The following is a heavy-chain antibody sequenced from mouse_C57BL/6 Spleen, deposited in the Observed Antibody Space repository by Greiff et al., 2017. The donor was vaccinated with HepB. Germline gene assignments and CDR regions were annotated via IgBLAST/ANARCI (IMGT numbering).Heavy chain of an antibody. Sequence: DVKLQESGGGLVKPGGSLKLSCAASGFTFSDYGMHWVRQAPEKGLEWVAYISSGSSTIYYADTVKGRFTISRDNAKNTLFLQRTSLRSEDTAMYYCARDSNYVDWYFDVWGTGTTVTVSS. CDR1: GFTFSDYG. D-gene: IGHD2-5*01. CDR3: ARDSNYVDWYFDV. V-gene: IGHV5-17*01. J-gene: IGHJ1*03. CDR2: ISSGSSTI.